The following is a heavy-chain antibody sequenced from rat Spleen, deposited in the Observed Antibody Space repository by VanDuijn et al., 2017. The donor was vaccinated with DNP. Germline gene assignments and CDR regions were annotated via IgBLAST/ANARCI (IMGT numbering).Heavy chain of an antibody. CDR3: TRGHPPRGFDY. Sequence: EVQLXXSGPXXVKPSQXXXLTXXVTXXXITXXXRXXXTRKVQGNNREWMGYXNSAGTTNYNPSLKSRISXTRDTSKNQFFLQLNSVTTEDTATYYCTRGHPPRGFDYWGQGVMVTVSS. D-gene: IGHD3-8*01. J-gene: IGHJ2*01. CDR1: XXXITXXXR. V-gene: IGHV3-3*01. CDR2: XNSAGTT.